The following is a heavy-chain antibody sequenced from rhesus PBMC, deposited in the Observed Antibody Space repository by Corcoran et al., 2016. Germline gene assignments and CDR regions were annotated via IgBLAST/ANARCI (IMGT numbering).Heavy chain of an antibody. CDR3: ATRGGWTYFDY. V-gene: IGHV1-111*02. CDR2: IDPEDGET. D-gene: IGHD6-37*01. CDR1: GYTFTDYY. Sequence: EVQLVQSGAEMKKPGASVKISCKASGYTFTDYYLHWVRQAPGTGLAWIGRIDPEDGETIHEHNCQDRVTITAETSTDTAYMELSSLRSEDTAVYYCATRGGWTYFDYWGQGVLVTVSS. J-gene: IGHJ4*01.